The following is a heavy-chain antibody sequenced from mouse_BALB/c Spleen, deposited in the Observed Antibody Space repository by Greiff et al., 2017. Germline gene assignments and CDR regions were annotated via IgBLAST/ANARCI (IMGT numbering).Heavy chain of an antibody. CDR1: GFTFSSYG. CDR3: ARHIRTTVVADY. D-gene: IGHD1-1*01. J-gene: IGHJ2*01. V-gene: IGHV5-6*01. Sequence: EVKVVESGGDLVKPGGSLKLSCAASGFTFSSYGMSWVRQTPDKRLEWVATISSGGSYTYYPDSVKGRFTISRDNAKNTLYLQMSSLKSEDTAMYYCARHIRTTVVADYWGQGTTLTVSS. CDR2: ISSGGSYT.